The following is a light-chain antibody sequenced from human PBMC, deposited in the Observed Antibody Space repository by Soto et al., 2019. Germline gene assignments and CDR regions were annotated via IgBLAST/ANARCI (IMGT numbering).Light chain of an antibody. CDR3: SSYTSSSTTYV. J-gene: IGLJ1*01. CDR1: SSDVGAYNY. Sequence: QSVLTQPASVSGSPGQSITISCTGTSSDVGAYNYVSWCQQHPGKAPKLMIYEVSNRPSGVSNRFSGSKSGNTASLTISGLQAEDEADYYCSSYTSSSTTYVFGTGTKVTVL. CDR2: EVS. V-gene: IGLV2-14*01.